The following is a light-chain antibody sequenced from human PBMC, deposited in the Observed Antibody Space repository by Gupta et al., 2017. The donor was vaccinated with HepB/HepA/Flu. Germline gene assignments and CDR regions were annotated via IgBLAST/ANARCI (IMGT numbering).Light chain of an antibody. CDR2: RYN. J-gene: IGLJ2*01. V-gene: IGLV1-47*01. Sequence: QSVLTQPTSASGTPGQTVTISCSGSSSNVETNYVYWYQQLPGTAPKLLIYRYNQRPSGVPDPFSVSKSGTSASLAISGLRSEDEADYYCASWDDSLSGPGVFGGGTKLTVL. CDR3: ASWDDSLSGPGV. CDR1: SSNVETNY.